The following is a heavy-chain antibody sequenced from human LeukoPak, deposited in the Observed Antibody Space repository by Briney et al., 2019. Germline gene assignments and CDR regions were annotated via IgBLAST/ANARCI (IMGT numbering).Heavy chain of an antibody. CDR3: ARQVSGSLDY. Sequence: GGSLRLSCAASGFTFSSYGMSWVRQAPGKGLEWVSVIYSGGSTYYADSVKGRFTISRDNSKNTLYLQMNSLRAEDTAVYYCARQVSGSLDYWGQGTLVTVSS. D-gene: IGHD3-22*01. V-gene: IGHV3-66*04. CDR1: GFTFSSYG. J-gene: IGHJ4*02. CDR2: IYSGGST.